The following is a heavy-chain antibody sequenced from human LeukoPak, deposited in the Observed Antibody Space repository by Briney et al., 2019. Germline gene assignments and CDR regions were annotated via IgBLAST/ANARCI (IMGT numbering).Heavy chain of an antibody. CDR3: ARGGYNYGSFDY. CDR1: GFTFSDYG. CDR2: ISYDGSVR. Sequence: GGSLRLSCAASGFTFSDYGIHWVRQAPGKGLEWVAVISYDGSVRNYADSVKGRFTISRDNSKNTLHLQMNSLRTEDTAVYYCARGGYNYGSFDYWGQGTLVTVSS. J-gene: IGHJ4*02. V-gene: IGHV3-30*03. D-gene: IGHD5-18*01.